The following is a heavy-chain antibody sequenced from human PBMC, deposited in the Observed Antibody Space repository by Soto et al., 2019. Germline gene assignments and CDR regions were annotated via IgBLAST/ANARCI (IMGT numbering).Heavy chain of an antibody. CDR1: GGSISGYY. V-gene: IGHV4-59*01. CDR2: MYNTGST. CDR3: VRHTVYCLSSIRRTNLEY. J-gene: IGHJ4*02. D-gene: IGHD2-2*01. Sequence: PSETLSLTCTVSGGSISGYYWSWIRQPPGKGLEWIGYMYNTGSTVYNPSFKSRVTISVDTSKNQFSLKLNSVTAADTAVYYCVRHTVYCLSSIRRTNLEYWGQGALVTVSS.